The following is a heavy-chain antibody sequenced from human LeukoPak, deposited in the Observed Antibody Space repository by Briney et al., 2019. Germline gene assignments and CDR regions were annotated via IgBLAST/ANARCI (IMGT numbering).Heavy chain of an antibody. CDR3: AKIARYYASSGYPDLDPFDI. CDR1: AFTFSSYG. J-gene: IGHJ3*02. V-gene: IGHV3-23*01. Sequence: GGSLRLSCAASAFTFSSYGMSWVRQAPGRGLEWVSAISGGGDTTYYADSVRRRFTISRDNYKNTLYLQMNGLRAEDTAGYYCAKIARYYASSGYPDLDPFDIWGQGTRVTVSS. CDR2: ISGGGDTT. D-gene: IGHD3-22*01.